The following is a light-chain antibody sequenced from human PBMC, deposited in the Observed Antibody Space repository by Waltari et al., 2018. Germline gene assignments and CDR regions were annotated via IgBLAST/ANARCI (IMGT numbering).Light chain of an antibody. CDR3: QTGGHGTWV. J-gene: IGLJ3*02. Sequence: QLVVTQSPSASASLGASVQLTCTLSTWHTTNVHSWLQQQPEKGPRYLMKVNSDGSHSKGDEIPDRFSGSSSWAERYLTISNLQSEDEADYYCQTGGHGTWVFGGGTKLTVL. CDR2: VNSDGSH. V-gene: IGLV4-69*01. CDR1: TWHTTNV.